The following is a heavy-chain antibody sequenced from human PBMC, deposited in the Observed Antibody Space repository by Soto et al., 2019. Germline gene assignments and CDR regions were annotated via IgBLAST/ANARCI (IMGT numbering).Heavy chain of an antibody. CDR3: AREFYITMVRGVIPRYYYYYMDF. D-gene: IGHD3-10*01. Sequence: SQTLSLTCAISGDSVSSNSAAWNWIRQSPSRGLEWLGRTYYRSKWYNDYAVSVKGRITINPDTSKNQFSLQLNSVTPEDTAVYYCAREFYITMVRGVIPRYYYYYMDFWGKGTTVTVSS. J-gene: IGHJ6*03. CDR2: TYYRSKWYN. V-gene: IGHV6-1*01. CDR1: GDSVSSNSAA.